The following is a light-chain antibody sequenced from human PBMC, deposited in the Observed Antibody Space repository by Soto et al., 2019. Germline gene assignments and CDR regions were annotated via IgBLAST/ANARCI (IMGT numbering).Light chain of an antibody. V-gene: IGKV1-5*03. Sequence: DIQMTQSPSTLSASVGDRVTITCRASQSISSWLAWYQQKPGKVPKLLIYKASSLESGVPSRFSGSGSGTEFTLTISSLQPDDFATYYCQQYNSYSPWTFGQGTKAEIK. CDR2: KAS. J-gene: IGKJ1*01. CDR3: QQYNSYSPWT. CDR1: QSISSW.